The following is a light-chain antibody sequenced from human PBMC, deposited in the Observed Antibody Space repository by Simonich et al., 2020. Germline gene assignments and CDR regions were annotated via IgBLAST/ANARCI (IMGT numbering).Light chain of an antibody. V-gene: IGLV2-8*01. CDR1: SSDVGGYNY. CDR3: SSYAGSNNLV. Sequence: QSALTQRPSASGSPGQSVTISCTGTSSDVGGYNYVSWYQQHPGKAPKLMIYEVSNRPSGVPDRFSGSKSGNAASLTVSGLQAEDEADYYCSSYAGSNNLVFGGGTKLTVL. J-gene: IGLJ2*01. CDR2: EVS.